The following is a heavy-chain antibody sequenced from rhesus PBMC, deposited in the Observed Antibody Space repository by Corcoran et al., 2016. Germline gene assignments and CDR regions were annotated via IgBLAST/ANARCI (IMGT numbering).Heavy chain of an antibody. CDR1: GGSISGCYYY. Sequence: QVKLQESGPGLVKPLETLSLTCAVSGGSISGCYYYWSWIRQPPGTVLEGIGGIYSVSWNTYYNPSRKRRGTISKDTYKNHFSLKLSSVTAADTAVYYCARGVRTVATRHFDYWGQGVLVTVSS. D-gene: IGHD4-29*01. J-gene: IGHJ4*01. V-gene: IGHV4S12*01. CDR3: ARGVRTVATRHFDY. CDR2: IYSVSWNT.